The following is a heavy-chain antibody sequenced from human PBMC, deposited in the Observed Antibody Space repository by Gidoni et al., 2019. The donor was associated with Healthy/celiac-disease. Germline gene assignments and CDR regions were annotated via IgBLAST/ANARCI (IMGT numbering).Heavy chain of an antibody. D-gene: IGHD3-22*01. J-gene: IGHJ3*02. Sequence: EVQLVESGGGLVQPGRSLRLSCTASGFTFGDYAMSWFRQAPGKGLEWGGFIRSKAYGGTTEDAASVKGRFNISRDDSKSIAYLQMNSLKTEDTAVYYCTRVKGMIRDAFDIWGQGTMVTVSS. CDR1: GFTFGDYA. CDR2: IRSKAYGGTT. CDR3: TRVKGMIRDAFDI. V-gene: IGHV3-49*03.